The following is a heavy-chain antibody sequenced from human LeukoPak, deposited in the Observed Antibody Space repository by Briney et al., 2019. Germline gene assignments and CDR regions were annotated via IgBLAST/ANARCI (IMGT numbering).Heavy chain of an antibody. CDR1: GDSVSGNSAA. Sequence: SQTLSLTCAISGDSVSGNSAAWNWIRQSPSRGLEWLGRTYYRSKWYNDYAVSVKSRITINPDTSKNQFSLQLNSVTPEDTAAYYCARSSVVVVAATYDTYNWFDPWGQGTLVTVSS. V-gene: IGHV6-1*01. J-gene: IGHJ5*02. CDR3: ARSSVVVVAATYDTYNWFDP. D-gene: IGHD2-15*01. CDR2: TYYRSKWYN.